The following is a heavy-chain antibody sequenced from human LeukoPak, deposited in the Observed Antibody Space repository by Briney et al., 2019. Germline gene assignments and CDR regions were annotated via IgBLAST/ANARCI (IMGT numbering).Heavy chain of an antibody. D-gene: IGHD3-10*01. CDR2: IYYSGST. Sequence: SETLSLTCTVSGGSISSYYWSWIRQPPGKGLEWIGYIYYSGSTNYNPSLKSRVTISVDTSKNRFSLKLSSVTAADTAVYYCARDRRRITMVRGVIEAWFDPWGQGTLVTVSS. CDR1: GGSISSYY. J-gene: IGHJ5*02. V-gene: IGHV4-59*01. CDR3: ARDRRRITMVRGVIEAWFDP.